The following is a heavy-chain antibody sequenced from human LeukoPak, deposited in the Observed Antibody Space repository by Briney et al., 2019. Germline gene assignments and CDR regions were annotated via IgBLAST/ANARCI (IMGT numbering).Heavy chain of an antibody. CDR1: GYTFTCYY. CDR2: INPNSSGT. D-gene: IGHD3-9*01. CDR3: ARSNILTAGVFDY. V-gene: IGHV1-2*06. Sequence: ASVKVSCKASGYTFTCYYMHWVRQAPGQGLEWMGRINPNSSGTNYAQKFQGRVTMTRDTSISTAYMELSRLRSDDTAVYYCARSNILTAGVFDYWGQGTLVTVSS. J-gene: IGHJ4*02.